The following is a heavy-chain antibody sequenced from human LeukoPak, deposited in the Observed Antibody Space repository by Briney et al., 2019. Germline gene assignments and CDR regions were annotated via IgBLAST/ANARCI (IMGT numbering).Heavy chain of an antibody. J-gene: IGHJ4*02. D-gene: IGHD3-22*01. Sequence: AGSLRLSCAASGFTFSSYEMNWVRQAPGKGLEWVSYISSRGITIYYADSVRGRFAISRDNAKNSLYLQMNSLRAEDTAVYYCARDLPYGISDYPPGIWGQGTLVTVSS. V-gene: IGHV3-48*03. CDR1: GFTFSSYE. CDR2: ISSRGITI. CDR3: ARDLPYGISDYPPGI.